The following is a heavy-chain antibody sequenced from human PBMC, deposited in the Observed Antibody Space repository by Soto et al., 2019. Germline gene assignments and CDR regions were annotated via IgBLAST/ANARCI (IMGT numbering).Heavy chain of an antibody. V-gene: IGHV1-18*04. D-gene: IGHD2-8*01. CDR2: ISAYNGNT. CDR1: GYTFTSYG. J-gene: IGHJ4*02. Sequence: ASVKVSFKASGYTFTSYGISWLRQAPGQGLEWMGWISAYNGNTNYAQKLQGRVTMTTDTSTSTAYMELRSLRSDDTAVYYCARDFRYCTNGVCSYYFDYWGQGTLVTVSS. CDR3: ARDFRYCTNGVCSYYFDY.